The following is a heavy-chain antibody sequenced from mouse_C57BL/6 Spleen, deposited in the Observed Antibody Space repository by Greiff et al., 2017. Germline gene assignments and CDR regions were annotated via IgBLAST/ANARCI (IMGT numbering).Heavy chain of an antibody. Sequence: QVQLQQPGAELVKPGASVKLSCKASGYTFTSYWMHWVKQRPGQGLEWIGMIHPNSGSTNYNEKFKSKATLTVDKSSSTAYMPLSSLTSEDSAVYYCARVGGNYDFDYWGQGTTLTVSS. V-gene: IGHV1-64*01. D-gene: IGHD2-1*01. CDR1: GYTFTSYW. CDR3: ARVGGNYDFDY. J-gene: IGHJ2*01. CDR2: IHPNSGST.